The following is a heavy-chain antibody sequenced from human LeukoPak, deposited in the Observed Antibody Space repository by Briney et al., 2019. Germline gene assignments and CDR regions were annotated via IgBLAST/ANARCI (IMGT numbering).Heavy chain of an antibody. CDR1: GFTFDDYA. CDR3: AKADGDYIGDAFDI. V-gene: IGHV3-9*03. CDR2: ISWNSGSI. Sequence: GGSLRLSCAASGFTFDDYAMHWVRQAPGKGLEWVSGISWNSGSIGYADSVKGRFTISRDNAKNSLYLQMSSLRAEDMALYYCAKADGDYIGDAFDIWGQGTMVTVSS. J-gene: IGHJ3*02. D-gene: IGHD4-17*01.